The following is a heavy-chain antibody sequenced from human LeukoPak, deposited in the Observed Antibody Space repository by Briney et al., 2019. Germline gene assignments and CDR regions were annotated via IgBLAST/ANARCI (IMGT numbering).Heavy chain of an antibody. CDR1: GYTLTELS. CDR3: ATDLAAAGTVYYYYGMDV. CDR2: FDPEDGET. Sequence: ASVKVSCKVSGYTLTELSMHWVRQAPGKGLEWMGGFDPEDGETIYAQKLQGRVTMTEDTSTDTAYMELSSLRSEDTAVYYCATDLAAAGTVYYYYGMDVWGQGTTVTVSS. V-gene: IGHV1-24*01. D-gene: IGHD6-13*01. J-gene: IGHJ6*02.